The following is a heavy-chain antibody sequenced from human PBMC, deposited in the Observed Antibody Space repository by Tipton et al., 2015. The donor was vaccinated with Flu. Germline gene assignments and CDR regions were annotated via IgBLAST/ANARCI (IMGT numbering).Heavy chain of an antibody. D-gene: IGHD6-19*01. CDR1: GFTFSTYA. J-gene: IGHJ6*02. CDR3: AKSSDPTRYYYYGMDV. Sequence: LSLTCAASGFTFSTYAMHWVRQAPGKGLEWISVISGGGGGKFYADSVKGRFTIARDNSKSTLFLLMNSLRAEDTAAYYCAKSSDPTRYYYYGMDVWGQGTAVTVSS. CDR2: ISGGGGGK. V-gene: IGHV3-23*01.